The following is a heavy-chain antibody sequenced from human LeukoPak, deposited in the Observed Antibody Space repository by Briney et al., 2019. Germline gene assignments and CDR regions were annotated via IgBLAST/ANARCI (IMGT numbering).Heavy chain of an antibody. CDR2: IDNSGST. J-gene: IGHJ6*03. CDR3: ARDCEFCDLLFYMNV. CDR1: GGSISSTGYY. Sequence: SETLSLTCTVSGGSISSTGYYWTWIRQPAGKGLEWIGHIDNSGSTNCNPSLKSRVTISVDTSKNQFSLNLTSVAAADTAVYYCARDCEFCDLLFYMNVWGKGTTVTVSS. V-gene: IGHV4-61*09. D-gene: IGHD3-16*01.